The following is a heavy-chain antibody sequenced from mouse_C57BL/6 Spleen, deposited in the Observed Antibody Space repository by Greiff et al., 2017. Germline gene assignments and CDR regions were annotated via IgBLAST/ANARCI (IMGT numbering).Heavy chain of an antibody. CDR2: INPNNGGT. V-gene: IGHV1-18*01. J-gene: IGHJ1*03. Sequence: EVQLQQSGPELVKPGASVKIPCKASGYTFTDYNMDWVKQSPGKSLEWIGDINPNNGGTIYNQKFKGKATLTVDKSSSTAYMELRSLTSEDTAVDYCARVAKNWYFDVWGTGTTVTVSS. D-gene: IGHD1-2*01. CDR1: GYTFTDYN. CDR3: ARVAKNWYFDV.